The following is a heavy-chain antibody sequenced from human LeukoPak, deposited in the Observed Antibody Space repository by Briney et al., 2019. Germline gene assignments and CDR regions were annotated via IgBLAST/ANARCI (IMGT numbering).Heavy chain of an antibody. D-gene: IGHD3-10*01. CDR1: GFTFSSYV. V-gene: IGHV3-30*04. CDR3: VRDVLYYYGAERLFWFDP. Sequence: PGGSLRLSCAASGFTFSSYVMHWVRQAPGKGLEWVAIISYDGSNEYYADSVKGRFTISRDNSKNTLYLQMNSLRAEDTAVYYCVRDVLYYYGAERLFWFDPWGQGTLVTVSS. CDR2: ISYDGSNE. J-gene: IGHJ5*02.